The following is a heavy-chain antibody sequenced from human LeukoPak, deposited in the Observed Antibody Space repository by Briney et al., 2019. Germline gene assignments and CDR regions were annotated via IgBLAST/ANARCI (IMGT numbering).Heavy chain of an antibody. CDR3: AKSIVVVIDAFDI. Sequence: GGSLRLSCAAPGFTFSSYAMSWVRQAPGKGLEWVSGIGGSGGSTYYADSVKGRFTISRDNSKNTLYLQMNSLRAEDTAVYYCAKSIVVVIDAFDIWGQGTLVTVSS. V-gene: IGHV3-23*01. CDR1: GFTFSSYA. CDR2: IGGSGGST. D-gene: IGHD3-22*01. J-gene: IGHJ3*02.